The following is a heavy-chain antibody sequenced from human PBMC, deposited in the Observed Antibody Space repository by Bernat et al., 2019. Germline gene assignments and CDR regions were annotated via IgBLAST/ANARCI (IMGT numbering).Heavy chain of an antibody. CDR1: GFTVSSNY. CDR2: IYSGGST. Sequence: EVQLVESGGGLVQPGGSLRPSCAASGFTVSSNYMSWVRQAPGKGLEWASVIYSGGSTYYADSVKGRFTISRDNSKNTLYLQMNSLRAEDTAVYYCARDDYVWGSYRSPLGYWGQGTLVTVSS. CDR3: ARDDYVWGSYRSPLGY. D-gene: IGHD3-16*02. J-gene: IGHJ4*02. V-gene: IGHV3-66*01.